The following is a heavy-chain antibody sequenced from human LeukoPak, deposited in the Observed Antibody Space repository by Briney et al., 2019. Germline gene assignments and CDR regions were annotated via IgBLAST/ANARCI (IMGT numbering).Heavy chain of an antibody. V-gene: IGHV4-30-2*01. CDR3: ARDSGDRVRLDY. J-gene: IGHJ4*02. D-gene: IGHD3-10*01. CDR1: GGSISSGGYY. Sequence: SETLSLTCTVSGGSISSGGYYWSWIRQPPGKGLEWIGYIYHSGSTYYDPSLKSRVTISVDRSKNQFSLKLSSVTAADTAVYYCARDSGDRVRLDYWGQGTLVTASS. CDR2: IYHSGST.